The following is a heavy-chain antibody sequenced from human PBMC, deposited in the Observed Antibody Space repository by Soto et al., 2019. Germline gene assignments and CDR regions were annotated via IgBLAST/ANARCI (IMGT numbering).Heavy chain of an antibody. CDR1: GYTFTNYG. CDR2: ISAYNGNT. CDR3: ARVDVLRFLEWLI. V-gene: IGHV1-18*04. Sequence: ASVKVSCKASGYTFTNYGISWVRQAPGQGLEWMGWISAYNGNTNYAQNLQGRVTMTTDTSTSTAYMELRSLRSDDTAVYYCARVDVLRFLEWLIWGQVTMIAVYS. D-gene: IGHD3-3*01. J-gene: IGHJ4*02.